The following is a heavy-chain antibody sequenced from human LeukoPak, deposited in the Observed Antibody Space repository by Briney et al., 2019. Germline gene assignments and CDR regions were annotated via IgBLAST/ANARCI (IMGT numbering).Heavy chain of an antibody. V-gene: IGHV4-59*01. Sequence: SGTLCLSYTVSGGSISSYYRSWIRQPPGKGLEWVGYIYYSGSTNYSPSLKSRVAISVDTSKNQFSLKLSSVTAADTAVYYCAKAYDTWAFDIWRQGTMLSVPS. CDR3: AKAYDTWAFDI. D-gene: IGHD3-9*01. CDR2: IYYSGST. CDR1: GGSISSYY. J-gene: IGHJ3*02.